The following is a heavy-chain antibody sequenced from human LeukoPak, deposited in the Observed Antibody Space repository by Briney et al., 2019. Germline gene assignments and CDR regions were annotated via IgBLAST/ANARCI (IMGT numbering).Heavy chain of an antibody. CDR1: GGSISSYY. J-gene: IGHJ2*01. CDR3: ARVGENYYDSSGSPLFDL. D-gene: IGHD3-22*01. CDR2: IYYSGST. Sequence: SETLSLTCTVSGGSISSYYWSWIRQPPGKGLEWIGYIYYSGSTNYNPSLKSRVTISVDTSRNQFSLKLSSVTAADTAVYYCARVGENYYDSSGSPLFDLLGRGTLVTVSS. V-gene: IGHV4-59*01.